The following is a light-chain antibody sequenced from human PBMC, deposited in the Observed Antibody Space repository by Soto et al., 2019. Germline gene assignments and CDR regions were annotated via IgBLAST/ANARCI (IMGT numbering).Light chain of an antibody. V-gene: IGKV1-12*01. CDR3: QQANSFPLT. CDR2: AAS. Sequence: DLQMTQSTSSLPASFGDRVTSTCGASQNIDNFLDWYQQKPGKAPKLLIYAASSLQSGVPSRFSGSGSGTDFTLTISSLQPEDFATYYCQQANSFPLTVGEGTKVDI. CDR1: QNIDNF. J-gene: IGKJ4*01.